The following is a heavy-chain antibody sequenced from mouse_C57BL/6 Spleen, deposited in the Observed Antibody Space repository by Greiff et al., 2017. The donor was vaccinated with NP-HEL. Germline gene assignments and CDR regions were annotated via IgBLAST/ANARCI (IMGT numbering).Heavy chain of an antibody. CDR1: GYTFTSYW. Sequence: VQLQQPGAELVRPGSSVKLSCKASGYTFTSYWMHWVKQRPIQGLEWIGNIDPSDSEPHYNQKFKDKATLTVDKSSSTAYMQLSSLTSEDSAVYYCARGGLYGSSYYFDYWGQGTTLTVSS. J-gene: IGHJ2*01. CDR2: IDPSDSEP. D-gene: IGHD1-1*01. V-gene: IGHV1-52*01. CDR3: ARGGLYGSSYYFDY.